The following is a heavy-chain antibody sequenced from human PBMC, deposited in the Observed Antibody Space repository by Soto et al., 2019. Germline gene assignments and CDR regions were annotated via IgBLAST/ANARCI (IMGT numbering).Heavy chain of an antibody. CDR3: ARDASSYSLWSGYYPSRNGMDV. Sequence: QVQVVESGGGVVQPGRSLRLSCAASGFTFSSFGMHWVRQAPGKGLEWVSLIWYDGSKKSYGDSVKGRFTISRDNSRNTVYLHMNSLRADDTAVYYCARDASSYSLWSGYYPSRNGMDVWGQGTTVTVSS. CDR2: IWYDGSKK. D-gene: IGHD3-3*01. J-gene: IGHJ6*02. V-gene: IGHV3-33*01. CDR1: GFTFSSFG.